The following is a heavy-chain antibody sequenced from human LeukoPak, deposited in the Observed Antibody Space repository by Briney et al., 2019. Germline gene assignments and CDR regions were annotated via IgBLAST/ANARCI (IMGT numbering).Heavy chain of an antibody. J-gene: IGHJ4*02. CDR1: GYSISSGYY. CDR3: ARLKLYGSGSHVDY. V-gene: IGHV4-38-2*02. CDR2: IYHSGST. Sequence: KPSETLSLTCTVSGYSISSGYYWGWIRQPPGKGLEWIGSIYHSGSTYYNPSLKSRVTISVDTSKNQFSLKLSSVTAADTAVYYCARLKLYGSGSHVDYWGQGTLVTVSS. D-gene: IGHD3-10*01.